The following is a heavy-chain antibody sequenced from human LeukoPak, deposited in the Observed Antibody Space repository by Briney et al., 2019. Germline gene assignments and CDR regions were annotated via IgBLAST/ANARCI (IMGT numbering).Heavy chain of an antibody. CDR1: GFTLSSYA. J-gene: IGHJ4*02. V-gene: IGHV3-23*01. D-gene: IGHD3-16*02. CDR2: ISNTGGST. CDR3: AKLMITFGGNIVAPPDY. Sequence: GGSLRLSCAASGFTLSSYAMSWVRQAPGKGLEGVSTISNTGGSTYYADSVQGRFTISRDNSKNTLSLQMNSLRAGDTAVYYCAKLMITFGGNIVAPPDYWGQGTLVTVSS.